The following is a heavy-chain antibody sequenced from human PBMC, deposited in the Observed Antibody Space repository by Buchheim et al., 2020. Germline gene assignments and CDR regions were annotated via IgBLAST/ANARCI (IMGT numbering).Heavy chain of an antibody. J-gene: IGHJ6*02. CDR2: IWYDGSNK. CDR3: ARSCGGDCYTGYYYGMDV. V-gene: IGHV3-33*01. D-gene: IGHD2-21*02. Sequence: QVQLVESGGGVVQPGRSLRLSCAASGFTFSSYGMHWVRQAPGKGLEWVAVIWYDGSNKYYADSVKGRFTISRDNSKNTLYLQMNSLRVEDTAAYYCARSCGGDCYTGYYYGMDVWGQGTT. CDR1: GFTFSSYG.